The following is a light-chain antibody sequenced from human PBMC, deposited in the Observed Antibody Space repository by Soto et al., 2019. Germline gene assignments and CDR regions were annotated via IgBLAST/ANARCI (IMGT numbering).Light chain of an antibody. V-gene: IGLV2-14*01. Sequence: QSALTQPRSVSGSPGQSVTISCTGTSSDVGGYNYVSWYLHHPGKAPKLVIYEVSNRPSGVSNRFSGSKSGNTASLTISGLQAEDDGDYYCTSYTAYSTYVFGPGTKVTVL. CDR2: EVS. CDR3: TSYTAYSTYV. J-gene: IGLJ1*01. CDR1: SSDVGGYNY.